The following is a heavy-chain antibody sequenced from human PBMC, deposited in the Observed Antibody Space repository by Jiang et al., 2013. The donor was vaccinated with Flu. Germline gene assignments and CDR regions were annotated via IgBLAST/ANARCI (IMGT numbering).Heavy chain of an antibody. V-gene: IGHV3-11*01. Sequence: VESGGGLVKPGGSLRLSCAASGFTFSDSYMSWVRQAPGEGLEWVSYISGSGSDIEYADSVKGRFTSSRDNAKNSLYLQMNNLRAEDTAVYYCTRGAREPQSWGQGTLVTVSS. CDR3: TRGAREPQS. CDR1: GFTFSDSY. J-gene: IGHJ1*01. CDR2: ISGSGSDI.